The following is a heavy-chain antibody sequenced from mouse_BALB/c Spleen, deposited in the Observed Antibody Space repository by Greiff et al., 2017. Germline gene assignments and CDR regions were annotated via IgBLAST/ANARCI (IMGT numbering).Heavy chain of an antibody. V-gene: IGHV6-6*02. D-gene: IGHD2-13*01. CDR3: TSDSSWFAY. CDR2: IRLKSNNYAT. Sequence: EVKLMESGGGLVQPGGSLKLSCVASGFTFSNYWMNWVRQSPEKGLEWVAEIRLKSNNYATHYAESVKGRFTISRDDSKSSVYLQMNNLRAEDTGIYYCTSDSSWFAYWGQGTLVTVSA. CDR1: GFTFSNYW. J-gene: IGHJ3*01.